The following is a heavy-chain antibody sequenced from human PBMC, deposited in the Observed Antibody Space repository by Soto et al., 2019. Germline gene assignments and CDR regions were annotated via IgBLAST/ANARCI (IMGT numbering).Heavy chain of an antibody. CDR1: GYTFTSYD. V-gene: IGHV1-8*01. D-gene: IGHD3-3*01. Sequence: ASVKVSCTASGYTFTSYDINWVRQATGQGLEWMRWMNPNSGNTGYAQKFQGGVTMTRNTSISTAYTELSSLRSEDTAVYYCARVVYDFWSGYSLDAFDIWGQGTMVTVS. CDR2: MNPNSGNT. CDR3: ARVVYDFWSGYSLDAFDI. J-gene: IGHJ3*02.